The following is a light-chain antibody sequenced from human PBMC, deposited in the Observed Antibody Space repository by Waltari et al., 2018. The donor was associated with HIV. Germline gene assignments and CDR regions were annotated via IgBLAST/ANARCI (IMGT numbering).Light chain of an antibody. CDR3: QQRSRKLT. Sequence: ELVLTQSPATLSLSPGESATLFRRASQSVRHHLPWYQHKPGPAHRLLIYDASNRSTGIPARFSGSGSGTDFTLTISSLEPEDFAVYYCQQRSRKLTFGGGTKVEVK. CDR1: QSVRHH. J-gene: IGKJ4*01. CDR2: DAS. V-gene: IGKV3-11*01.